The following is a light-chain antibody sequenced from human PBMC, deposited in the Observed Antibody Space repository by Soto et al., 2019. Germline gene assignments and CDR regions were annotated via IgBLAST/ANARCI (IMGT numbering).Light chain of an antibody. J-gene: IGKJ1*01. V-gene: IGKV1-5*03. CDR2: KAS. CDR3: QQYETFSGT. CDR1: QSISDW. Sequence: DIQMTQSPSTLSSSVSDRVTITCRASQSISDWLAWHQQKPGKAPKLLIYKASSLESGVPSRFSSSGSGTEFTLTIASLQPDDFATYYCQQYETFSGTFGPGTKVDIK.